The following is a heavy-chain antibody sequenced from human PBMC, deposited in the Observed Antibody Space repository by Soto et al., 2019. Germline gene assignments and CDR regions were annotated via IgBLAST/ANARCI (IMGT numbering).Heavy chain of an antibody. Sequence: PGGSLRLSCAASGFTFSSYAMHWVRQAPGKGLEWVAVISYDGSNKYYADSVKGRFTISRDNSKNTLYLQMNSLRAEDTAVYYCARDRGYYGLDDWGQGTLVTVSS. CDR3: ARDRGYYGLDD. CDR1: GFTFSSYA. V-gene: IGHV3-30-3*01. CDR2: ISYDGSNK. J-gene: IGHJ4*02. D-gene: IGHD3-22*01.